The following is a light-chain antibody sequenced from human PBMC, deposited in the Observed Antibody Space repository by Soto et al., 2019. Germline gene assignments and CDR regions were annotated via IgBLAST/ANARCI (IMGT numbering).Light chain of an antibody. Sequence: DIQMTQSPSTLSASVGDRVTITCRASQSISSWLAWYQQKPGKAPKLLIYAASSMQRGVPSRFSGSGFGTDFTLTISSLQPEDFATYYCQQNYSPPPITFGQGTRLEIK. CDR1: QSISSW. CDR3: QQNYSPPPIT. J-gene: IGKJ5*01. V-gene: IGKV1-39*01. CDR2: AAS.